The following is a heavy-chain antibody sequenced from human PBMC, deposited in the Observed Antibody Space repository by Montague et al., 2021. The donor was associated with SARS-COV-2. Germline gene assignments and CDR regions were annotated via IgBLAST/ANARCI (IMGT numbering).Heavy chain of an antibody. Sequence: SLRLSCAASGFTFSNYHMTWVRQAPGKGLQWVSYISRDSAEIYYAESVKGRFTISRDNDRRALYLQMNTRRNEDTAMYYCARDSGITGADDYWGQGTLVVVSS. CDR2: ISRDSAEI. J-gene: IGHJ4*02. CDR1: GFTFSNYH. D-gene: IGHD1-14*01. CDR3: ARDSGITGADDY. V-gene: IGHV3-48*02.